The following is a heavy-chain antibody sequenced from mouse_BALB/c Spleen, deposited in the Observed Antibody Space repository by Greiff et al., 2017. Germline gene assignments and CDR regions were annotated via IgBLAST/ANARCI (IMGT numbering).Heavy chain of an antibody. Sequence: QVQLQQSGAELVRPGVSVKISCKGSGYTFTDYAMHWVKQSHAKSLEWIGVISTYYGDASYNQKFKGKATMTVDKSSSTAYMELARLTSEDSAIYYCARSTYYYGSGTVFDYWGQGTTLTVSS. V-gene: IGHV1S137*01. D-gene: IGHD1-1*01. CDR3: ARSTYYYGSGTVFDY. CDR1: GYTFTDYA. J-gene: IGHJ2*01. CDR2: ISTYYGDA.